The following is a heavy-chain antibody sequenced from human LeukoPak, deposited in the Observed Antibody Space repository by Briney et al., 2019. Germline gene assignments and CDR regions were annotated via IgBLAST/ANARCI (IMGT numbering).Heavy chain of an antibody. V-gene: IGHV3-20*04. Sequence: GGPLRLSCAASGFTFDDYGMSWVRQAPGKGLEWVSGINWNGGSTGYADSVKGRFTISRDNAKNSLYLQMNSLRAEDTALYYCARDRGWFGELLSFDYWGQGTLVTVSS. CDR1: GFTFDDYG. CDR2: INWNGGST. J-gene: IGHJ4*02. CDR3: ARDRGWFGELLSFDY. D-gene: IGHD3-10*01.